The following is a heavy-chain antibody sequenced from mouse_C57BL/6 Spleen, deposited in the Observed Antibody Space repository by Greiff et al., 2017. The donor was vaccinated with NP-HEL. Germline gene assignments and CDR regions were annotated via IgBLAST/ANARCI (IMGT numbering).Heavy chain of an antibody. V-gene: IGHV1-54*01. Sequence: QVQLQQSGAELVRPGTSVKVSCKASGYAFTNYLIEWVKQRPGQGLEWIGVINPGSGGTNYNEKFKGKATLTADKSSSTAYMQLSSLTSEDSAVYFCARSENDYSDYWGQGTTLTVSS. J-gene: IGHJ2*01. CDR2: INPGSGGT. CDR3: ARSENDYSDY. CDR1: GYAFTNYL. D-gene: IGHD2-3*01.